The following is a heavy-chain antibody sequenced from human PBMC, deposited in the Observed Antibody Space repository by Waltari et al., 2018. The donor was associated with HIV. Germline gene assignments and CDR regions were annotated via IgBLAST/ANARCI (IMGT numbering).Heavy chain of an antibody. J-gene: IGHJ3*02. V-gene: IGHV3-9*01. Sequence: EVQLVESGGGLVQPGRSLRLSCAASGFPFADYAIHWVRQAPGRGLEWVSGISWNSGRIGYADSVKGRFTISRDNAKKSVFLQMNSLKTDDTALYYCVREGVAAAGTNDAFDIWGQGTMVTVSS. CDR1: GFPFADYA. CDR2: ISWNSGRI. D-gene: IGHD6-13*01. CDR3: VREGVAAAGTNDAFDI.